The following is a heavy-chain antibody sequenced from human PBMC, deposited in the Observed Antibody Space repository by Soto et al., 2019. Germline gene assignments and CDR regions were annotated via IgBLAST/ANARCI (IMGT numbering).Heavy chain of an antibody. D-gene: IGHD3-9*01. Sequence: EVQLVESGGGLVQPGGSPRLSCAASGFTFSSHWMHWVRQAPGKGLEWVSRINSDGSSTSYAGSVQGRFTISRDNAKNTLYLQMNSLRAEDTAVYYCARDQPSFDRCFDYWGQGTLVTVSS. V-gene: IGHV3-74*01. CDR2: INSDGSST. J-gene: IGHJ4*02. CDR1: GFTFSSHW. CDR3: ARDQPSFDRCFDY.